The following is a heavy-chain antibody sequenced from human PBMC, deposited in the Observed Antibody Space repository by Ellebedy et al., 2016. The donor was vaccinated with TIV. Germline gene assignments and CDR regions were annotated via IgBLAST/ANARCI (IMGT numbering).Heavy chain of an antibody. CDR2: IYYSGST. CDR3: ASTSLGYCSSTSCYEGHYFDY. J-gene: IGHJ4*02. Sequence: SETLSLXCTVSGGSISSSSYYWGWIRQPPGKGLEWIGSIYYSGSTYYNPSLKSRVTISVDTSKNQFSLKLSSVTAADTAVYYCASTSLGYCSSTSCYEGHYFDYWGQGTLVTVSS. D-gene: IGHD2-2*01. V-gene: IGHV4-39*01. CDR1: GGSISSSSYY.